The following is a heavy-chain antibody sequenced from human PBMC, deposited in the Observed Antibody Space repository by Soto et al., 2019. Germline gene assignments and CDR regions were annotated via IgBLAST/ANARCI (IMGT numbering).Heavy chain of an antibody. CDR1: GGAFSSYA. J-gene: IGHJ4*02. V-gene: IGHV1-69*13. CDR3: ARAGYYDILTGPRTIDC. D-gene: IGHD3-9*01. CDR2: IIPIFGTA. Sequence: ASVKVSCKASGGAFSSYAISWVRQAPGQGLEWMGGIIPIFGTANYAQKFQGRVTITADESTSTAYMELSSLRSEDTAVYYCARAGYYDILTGPRTIDCWGQGTLVTVSS.